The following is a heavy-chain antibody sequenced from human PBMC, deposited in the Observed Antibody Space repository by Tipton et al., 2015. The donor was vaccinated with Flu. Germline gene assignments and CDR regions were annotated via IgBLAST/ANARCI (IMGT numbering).Heavy chain of an antibody. CDR3: ARHPSRIAATGTGFDY. V-gene: IGHV4-59*08. Sequence: LRLSCTVSGGSISTYYWSWIRQSPGKGLEWIGYIYYSGSTNYNPSLKSRVTISVDTSKNQVSLKLHSVTAADTAVYYCARHPSRIAATGTGFDYWGQGILVTVSS. D-gene: IGHD6-13*01. J-gene: IGHJ4*02. CDR2: IYYSGST. CDR1: GGSISTYY.